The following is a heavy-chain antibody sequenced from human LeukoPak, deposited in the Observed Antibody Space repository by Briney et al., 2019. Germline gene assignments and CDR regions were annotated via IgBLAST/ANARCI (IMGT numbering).Heavy chain of an antibody. CDR1: GYTFTGYY. D-gene: IGHD1-1*01. J-gene: IGHJ4*02. V-gene: IGHV1-2*02. CDR3: ARVGATGTTSPFDY. CDR2: INPNSGGT. Sequence: GASVKVSCKASGYTFTGYYMHWVRQAPGQGLGWMGWINPNSGGTNYAQKFQGRVTMTRDTSISTAYMELSRLRSDDTAVYYCARVGATGTTSPFDYWGQGTLVTVSS.